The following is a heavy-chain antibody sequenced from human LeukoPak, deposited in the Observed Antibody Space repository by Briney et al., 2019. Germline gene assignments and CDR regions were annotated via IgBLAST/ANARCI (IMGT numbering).Heavy chain of an antibody. CDR1: GFTFRSYS. CDR3: ARVDTHYYGMDV. V-gene: IGHV3-21*01. Sequence: PGGSLRLSCAASGFTFRSYSMNWVRQAPAKGLDWVSSISSSSSYIYYADSVKGRFTISRDNAKNSLYLQMNSLRAEDTAVYYCARVDTHYYGMDVWGQGTTVTVSS. D-gene: IGHD2-2*02. J-gene: IGHJ6*02. CDR2: ISSSSSYI.